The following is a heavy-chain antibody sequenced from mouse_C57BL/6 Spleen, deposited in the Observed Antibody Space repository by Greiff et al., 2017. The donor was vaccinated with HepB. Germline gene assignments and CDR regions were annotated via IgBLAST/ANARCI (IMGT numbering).Heavy chain of an antibody. CDR1: GYAFSSSW. CDR2: IYPGDGDT. V-gene: IGHV1-82*01. J-gene: IGHJ4*01. CDR3: ARKGYSNYVGYAMDY. D-gene: IGHD2-5*01. Sequence: QVQLQQSGPELVKPGASVKISCKASGYAFSSSWMNWVKQRPGKGLEWIGRIYPGDGDTNYNGKFKGKATLTADKSSSTAYMQLSSLTSEDSAVYFCARKGYSNYVGYAMDYWGQGTSVTVSS.